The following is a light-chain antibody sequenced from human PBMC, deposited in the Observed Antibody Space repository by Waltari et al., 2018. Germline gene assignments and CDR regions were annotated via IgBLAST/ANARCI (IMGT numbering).Light chain of an antibody. CDR2: GAS. J-gene: IGKJ4*01. Sequence: EVVMTQPPAALSASPGERVTLSCKASQNIDNNLAWYQQKPGQSPRLLIYGASTRATGVPARFSGSGSGTEFTLTISSLQSEDCAVFYCQQYNRWPPLTFGGGTKVEIK. CDR3: QQYNRWPPLT. CDR1: QNIDNN. V-gene: IGKV3-15*01.